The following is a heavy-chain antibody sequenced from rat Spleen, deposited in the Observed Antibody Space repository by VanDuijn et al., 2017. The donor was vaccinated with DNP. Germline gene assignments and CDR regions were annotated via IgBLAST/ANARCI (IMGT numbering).Heavy chain of an antibody. CDR2: ISYDGSST. CDR1: GFTFSDYN. V-gene: IGHV5-7*01. Sequence: EVQLVESGGGLVQPGRSLKLSCAASGFTFSDYNMAWVRQAPKKGLEWVATISYDGSSTYYRDSVKGRFTISRDNAKSTLYLQMDSLRSEDTATYYCARHYGGYAMEAWGQGTSVTVSS. J-gene: IGHJ4*01. D-gene: IGHD1-11*01. CDR3: ARHYGGYAMEA.